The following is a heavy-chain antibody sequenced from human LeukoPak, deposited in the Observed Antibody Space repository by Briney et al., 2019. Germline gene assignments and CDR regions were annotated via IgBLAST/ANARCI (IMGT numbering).Heavy chain of an antibody. Sequence: ESGPTLVKPTQTLTLTCTFSGFSLSSSGVGVGRIRQPPGKALEWLALIYWDDDKRYSPSLKTRLTITKDTSKNQVVLTMTNMDPVDTGTYYCAHSRHTARVENWGQGTLVTVSS. D-gene: IGHD5-18*01. CDR1: GFSLSSSGVG. J-gene: IGHJ4*02. V-gene: IGHV2-5*02. CDR3: AHSRHTARVEN. CDR2: IYWDDDK.